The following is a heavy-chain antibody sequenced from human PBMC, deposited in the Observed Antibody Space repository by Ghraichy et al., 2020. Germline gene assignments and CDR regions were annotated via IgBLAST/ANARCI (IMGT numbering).Heavy chain of an antibody. CDR3: WRFTTKQWLVPNQGDFDY. J-gene: IGHJ4*02. D-gene: IGHD6-19*01. CDR1: GGSISSSSYY. Sequence: SQTLSLTCTVSGGSISSSSYYWGWIRQPPGKGLEWIGSIYYSGSTYYNPSLKSRVTISVDTSKNQFSLKLSSVTAADTAVYYCWRFTTKQWLVPNQGDFDYWGQGTLVTVSS. V-gene: IGHV4-39*01. CDR2: IYYSGST.